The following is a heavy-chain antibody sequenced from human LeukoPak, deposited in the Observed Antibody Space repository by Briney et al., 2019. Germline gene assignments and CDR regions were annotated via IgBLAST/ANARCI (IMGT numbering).Heavy chain of an antibody. CDR1: GFTFSSYA. Sequence: GGSLRLSCAASGFTFSSYAMSWVRQAPGKGLEWVSAITGSGDNTYYADSVKGRFTISRDNSKNTLFLQFNSLRADDTAVYYCAKGRGTTVTAAANYWGQGTLVTVSS. CDR3: AKGRGTTVTAAANY. V-gene: IGHV3-23*01. D-gene: IGHD4-17*01. J-gene: IGHJ4*02. CDR2: ITGSGDNT.